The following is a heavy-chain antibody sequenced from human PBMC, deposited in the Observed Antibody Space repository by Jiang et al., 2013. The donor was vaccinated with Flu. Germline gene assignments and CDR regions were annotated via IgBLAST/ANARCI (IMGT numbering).Heavy chain of an antibody. CDR3: ARALKXSGFELPYFDF. D-gene: IGHD5-12*01. J-gene: IGHJ4*02. CDR1: GGSISGSGHY. V-gene: IGHV4-39*07. Sequence: GSGLVKPSETLSLTCAVSGGSISGSGHYWVWIRQPPGKGLEWVGSIYHSGSTYYKPSLRSRVTMSLDTSKNQFSLNLISVTAADTAVYYCARALKXSGFELPYFDFVGPGNPGPPSP. CDR2: IYHSGST.